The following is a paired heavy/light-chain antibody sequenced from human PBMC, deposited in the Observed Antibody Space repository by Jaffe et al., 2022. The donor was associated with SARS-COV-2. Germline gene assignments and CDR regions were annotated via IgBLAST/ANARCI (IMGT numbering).Heavy chain of an antibody. Sequence: EVQLVESGGGLVQPGGSLRLSCAASGFTFDNYAMTWVRQAPGKGLEWVSSISGGGDTTYYADSVKGRFTISRDNSKNTVYLQVHSLRAEDTAVYYCAKEVHYAPNTAPKQIDYWGQGTLVTVSS. J-gene: IGHJ4*02. CDR3: AKEVHYAPNTAPKQIDY. CDR1: GFTFDNYA. D-gene: IGHD4-17*01. V-gene: IGHV3-23*04. CDR2: ISGGGDTT.
Light chain of an antibody. CDR2: NTR. J-gene: IGLJ3*02. Sequence: QTVVTQEPSFSVSPGGTVTLTCGLSSGSVSTSYYPSWCQQTPGQAPRTLIYNTRIRSSGVPDRFSGSILGNKAALTITGAQADDESDYYCVLYMGSGISVFGGGTKLTVL. V-gene: IGLV8-61*01. CDR1: SGSVSTSYY. CDR3: VLYMGSGISV.